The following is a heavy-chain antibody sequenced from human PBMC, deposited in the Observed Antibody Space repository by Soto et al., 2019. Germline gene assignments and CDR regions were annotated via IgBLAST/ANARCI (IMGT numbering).Heavy chain of an antibody. CDR1: GFTFSSYG. V-gene: IGHV3-30*18. CDR3: AKESIAAAIGCDYYYYYGMDV. J-gene: IGHJ6*02. Sequence: QVQLVESGGGVVQPGRSLRLSCAASGFTFSSYGMHWVRQAPGKGLEWVAVISYDGSNKYYADSVKGRFTISRDNSKNTRYLQMNIMRAEDTAVYYCAKESIAAAIGCDYYYYYGMDVWGLGTTVTASS. D-gene: IGHD6-13*01. CDR2: ISYDGSNK.